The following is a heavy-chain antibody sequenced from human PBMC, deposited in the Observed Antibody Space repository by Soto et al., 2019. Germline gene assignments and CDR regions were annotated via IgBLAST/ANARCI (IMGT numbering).Heavy chain of an antibody. V-gene: IGHV1-69*02. CDR1: GGTFSSYT. J-gene: IGHJ6*02. CDR3: ARWGRFYDILTGPRSYYYGMDV. Sequence: SVKVSCKASGGTFSSYTISWVRQAPGQGLEWMGRIIPILGIANYAQKFQGRVTITADKSTSTAYMELSSLRSEDTAVYYCARWGRFYDILTGPRSYYYGMDVWGQGTTVTVSS. D-gene: IGHD3-9*01. CDR2: IIPILGIA.